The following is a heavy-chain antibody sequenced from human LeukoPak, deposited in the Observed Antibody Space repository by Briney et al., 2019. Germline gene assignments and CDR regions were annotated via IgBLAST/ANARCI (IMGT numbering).Heavy chain of an antibody. CDR3: ARDFDF. Sequence: SETLSLTCTVSGGSISAFYWSCIRQPAGKGLEWIGRIYSGGSTNYNPSLKSRVTMSVDTSKKQFSLNLGSVTAADTAVYYCARDFDFWGQGTLVTVSS. J-gene: IGHJ4*02. CDR1: GGSISAFY. CDR2: IYSGGST. V-gene: IGHV4-4*07.